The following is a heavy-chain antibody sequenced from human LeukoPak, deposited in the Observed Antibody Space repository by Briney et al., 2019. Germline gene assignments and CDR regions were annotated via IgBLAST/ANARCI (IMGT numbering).Heavy chain of an antibody. J-gene: IGHJ4*02. CDR2: IYYSGST. CDR1: GGSISSYY. V-gene: IGHV4-59*08. D-gene: IGHD5-24*01. CDR3: ALSRDGYNVFDY. Sequence: PSETLSLTCTVSGGSISSYYWSWIRQPPGKGLEWIGYIYYSGSTNYNPSLKSRVTISVDTSKNQFSLKLSSVTAADTAVYYCALSRDGYNVFDYWGQGTLVTVSS.